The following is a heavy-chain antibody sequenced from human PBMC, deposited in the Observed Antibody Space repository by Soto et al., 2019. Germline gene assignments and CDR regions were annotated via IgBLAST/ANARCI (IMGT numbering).Heavy chain of an antibody. D-gene: IGHD3-3*01. CDR1: GYTFTSYA. V-gene: IGHV1-3*01. CDR3: ARELLEWQWNDAFDI. Sequence: ASVKVSCKASGYTFTSYAMHWVRQAPGQRLEWMGWINAGNGNTKYSQKFQGRVTITRDTSASTAYMELSSLRSEDTAVYYCARELLEWQWNDAFDIWGQGTMVTVSS. J-gene: IGHJ3*02. CDR2: INAGNGNT.